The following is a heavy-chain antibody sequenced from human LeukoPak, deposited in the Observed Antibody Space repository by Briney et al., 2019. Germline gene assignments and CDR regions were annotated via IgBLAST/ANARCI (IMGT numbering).Heavy chain of an antibody. D-gene: IGHD2-2*01. J-gene: IGHJ6*02. V-gene: IGHV3-23*01. Sequence: GGSLRLSCAASGFTFSDYYTRWIRQAPGKGLEWVSAISGSGGSTYYADSVKGRFTISRDNSKNTLYLQMNSLRAEDTAVYYCAKSTKPKYPGGMDVWGQGTTVTVSS. CDR1: GFTFSDYY. CDR3: AKSTKPKYPGGMDV. CDR2: ISGSGGST.